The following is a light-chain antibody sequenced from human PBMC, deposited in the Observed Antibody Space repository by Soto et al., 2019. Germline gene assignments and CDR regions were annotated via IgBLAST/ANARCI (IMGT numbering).Light chain of an antibody. CDR2: DVS. CDR3: CSYAGSYTHVA. J-gene: IGLJ2*01. V-gene: IGLV2-11*01. CDR1: SSDVGGYNY. Sequence: QSALTQPRSVSGSPGQSVTISCTGTSSDVGGYNYVSWYQQHPGKAPKLMIYDVSARPSGVPDRFSGSKSGNTASLTISGLQAEDEADYHCCSYAGSYTHVAFGGGTKFTVL.